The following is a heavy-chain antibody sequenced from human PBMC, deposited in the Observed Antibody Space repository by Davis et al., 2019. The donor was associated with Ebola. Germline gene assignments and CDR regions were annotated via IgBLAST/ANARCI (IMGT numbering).Heavy chain of an antibody. CDR1: GYTFTDYA. D-gene: IGHD4-23*01. J-gene: IGHJ1*01. CDR2: VSPTTGGT. Sequence: ASVQVSCKASGYTFTDYAIHWLRQAPGQGLEWMGWVSPTTGGTNYAPKFQGRVTITTDTSITTAYMALSSLASDDTAVYYCARGYGGDPGSVCWDQGNLVIVSS. CDR3: ARGYGGDPGSVC. V-gene: IGHV1-2*02.